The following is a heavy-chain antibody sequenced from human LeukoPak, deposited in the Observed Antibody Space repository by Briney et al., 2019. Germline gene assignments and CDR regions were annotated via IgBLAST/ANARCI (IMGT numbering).Heavy chain of an antibody. D-gene: IGHD1-1*01. CDR3: AKTTRIYYYYGMDV. CDR2: ISGSGGST. Sequence: PGGSLRLSCAASGFTFSSYAMSWVRQAPGKGLEWVSAISGSGGSTYYADSVKGRFTISRDKSKNTLYLQMNSLRAEDTAVYYCAKTTRIYYYYGMDVWGQGTTVTVSS. V-gene: IGHV3-23*01. J-gene: IGHJ6*02. CDR1: GFTFSSYA.